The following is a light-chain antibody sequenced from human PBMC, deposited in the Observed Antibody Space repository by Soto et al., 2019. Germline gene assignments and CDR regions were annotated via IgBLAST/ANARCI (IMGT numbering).Light chain of an antibody. V-gene: IGLV1-51*02. CDR2: ENN. CDR1: SSNIGNNY. J-gene: IGLJ1*01. Sequence: QSALTQPPSVSAAPGQKVTISCSGSSSNIGNNYVSWYQQLPGTAPKLLIYENNKRPSGIPDRFSGSKSGTSATLGITGLQTGDEADYYCGTWDSSLSAVFGTGTKDTVL. CDR3: GTWDSSLSAV.